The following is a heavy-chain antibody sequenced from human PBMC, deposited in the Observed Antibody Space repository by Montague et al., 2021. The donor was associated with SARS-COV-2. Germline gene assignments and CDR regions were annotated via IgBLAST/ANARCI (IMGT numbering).Heavy chain of an antibody. D-gene: IGHD3-22*01. CDR1: GDSIGSSSNY. CDR3: ARGPKMGGSGYYYN. V-gene: IGHV4-39*01. J-gene: IGHJ1*01. Sequence: SETLSLTCTVSGDSIGSSSNYWGGIRQPPGKGLEWIGSIYHDGNTYYNPSLKTRVSLSIDERRNQFSLKFYSVTVADTAVYSCARGPKMGGSGYYYNWGQGILVTVSS. CDR2: IYHDGNT.